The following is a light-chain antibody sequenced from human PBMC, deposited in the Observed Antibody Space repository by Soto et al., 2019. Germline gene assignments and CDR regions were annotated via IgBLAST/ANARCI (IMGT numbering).Light chain of an antibody. J-gene: IGKJ1*01. V-gene: IGKV3-20*01. CDR1: QSVRSDD. CDR3: HHYGNSPT. Sequence: GLTQSPGSLSLSPGERATLSCRASQSVRSDDLAWYQQKPGQAPRLRVCGASRRATGIPDRFSDSGSGTDFTLTISGLGPEDFAVYYCHHYGNSPTFGQGTKV. CDR2: GAS.